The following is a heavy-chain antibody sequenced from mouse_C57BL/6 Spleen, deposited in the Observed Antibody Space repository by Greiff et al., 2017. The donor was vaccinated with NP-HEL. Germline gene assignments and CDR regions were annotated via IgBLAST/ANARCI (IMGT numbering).Heavy chain of an antibody. CDR1: GYTFTSYW. J-gene: IGHJ4*01. CDR3: AREGELGRAMDY. D-gene: IGHD4-1*01. V-gene: IGHV1-64*01. Sequence: VQLQQPGAELVKPGASVKLSCKASGYTFTSYWMHWVKQRPGQGLEWIGMIHPNSGSTNYNEKFKSKATLTVDKASSTAYMQLSSLTSEDAAVYYCAREGELGRAMDYWGQGTSVTVSS. CDR2: IHPNSGST.